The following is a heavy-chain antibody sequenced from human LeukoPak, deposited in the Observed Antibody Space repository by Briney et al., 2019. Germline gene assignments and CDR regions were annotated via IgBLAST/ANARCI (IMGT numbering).Heavy chain of an antibody. CDR1: GFTLRNYW. Sequence: PVGCLRLSSAASGFTLRNYWMISVRHAPGKGLEWLGNIKGGGSEKRYADSVRGRFTISRDNAQTSLYLQMNSLRAEDTAVYYCARASDPWLQLTWGQGTLVTVSS. CDR2: IKGGGSEK. CDR3: ARASDPWLQLT. D-gene: IGHD5-24*01. V-gene: IGHV3-7*05. J-gene: IGHJ5*02.